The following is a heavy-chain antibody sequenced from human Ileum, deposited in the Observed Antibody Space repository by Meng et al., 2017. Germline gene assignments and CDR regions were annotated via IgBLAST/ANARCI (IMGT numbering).Heavy chain of an antibody. CDR2: INHSGST. J-gene: IGHJ4*02. CDR3: ARDKDSGYSAEESGFDH. Sequence: SETLSLTCAVYGGSFSGYYWSWIRQPPGKGLEWIGEINHSGSTNYNPSLKSRVTISVDTSKNQFSLKLSSVTAADTALYYCARDKDSGYSAEESGFDHWGQGTLVTVSS. CDR1: GGSFSGYY. V-gene: IGHV4-34*01. D-gene: IGHD5-12*01.